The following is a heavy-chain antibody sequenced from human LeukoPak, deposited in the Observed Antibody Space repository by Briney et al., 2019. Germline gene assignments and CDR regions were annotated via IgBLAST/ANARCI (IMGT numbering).Heavy chain of an antibody. D-gene: IGHD3-22*01. CDR2: INWNGGST. Sequence: GGSLRLSCAAAGFTFDDYGMSWVRQAPGKGLEWVSGINWNGGSTGYADSVKGRFTISRDNSKNTLYLQMNSLRAEDTAVYYCAKVKRDSSGYYPNWGQGTLVTVSS. CDR3: AKVKRDSSGYYPN. J-gene: IGHJ4*02. CDR1: GFTFDDYG. V-gene: IGHV3-20*04.